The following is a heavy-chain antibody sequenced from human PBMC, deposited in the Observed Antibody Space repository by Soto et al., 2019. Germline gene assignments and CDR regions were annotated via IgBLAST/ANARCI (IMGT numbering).Heavy chain of an antibody. V-gene: IGHV1-2*02. CDR2: INPNSGGT. CDR1: GYTFSDYY. J-gene: IGHJ4*02. Sequence: GASVKVSCKASGYTFSDYYIHWVRQAPGQGLEWMGWINPNSGGTKYAPKFQGGVTMTRDTSITTAYIELSRLRSGDTAVYYCAREPATAKPEGVDFWGQGTLVTVSS. D-gene: IGHD1-1*01. CDR3: AREPATAKPEGVDF.